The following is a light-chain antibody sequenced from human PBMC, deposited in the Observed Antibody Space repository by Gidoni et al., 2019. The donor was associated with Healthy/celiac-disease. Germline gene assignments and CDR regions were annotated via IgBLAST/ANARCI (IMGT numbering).Light chain of an antibody. J-gene: IGKJ4*01. Sequence: DRVTITCRASQSISSYLNWYQQKPRKAPKLLIYAASSLQSGVPSRFSGSGSGTDFTLTISSLQPEDFATYYCQQSYSTPLTFGGGTKVEIK. CDR3: QQSYSTPLT. CDR2: AAS. CDR1: QSISSY. V-gene: IGKV1-39*01.